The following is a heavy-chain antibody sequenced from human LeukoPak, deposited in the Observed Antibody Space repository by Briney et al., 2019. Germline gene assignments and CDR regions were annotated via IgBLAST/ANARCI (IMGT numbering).Heavy chain of an antibody. J-gene: IGHJ4*02. CDR1: GFTVSSNY. Sequence: PGGSLRLSCAASGFTVSSNYMSWVRQAPGKGLEWVSVIYSGGSTYYADSVKGRFTNSRDNSKNTLYLQMNSLRAEDTAVYYCAIASSYDSSGYVDYWGQGTLVTVSS. CDR2: IYSGGST. CDR3: AIASSYDSSGYVDY. V-gene: IGHV3-53*01. D-gene: IGHD3-22*01.